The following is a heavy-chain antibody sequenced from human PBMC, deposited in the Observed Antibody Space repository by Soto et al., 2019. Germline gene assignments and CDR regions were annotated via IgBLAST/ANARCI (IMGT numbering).Heavy chain of an antibody. CDR2: IIPIFGTA. V-gene: IGHV1-69*12. J-gene: IGHJ6*02. Sequence: QVQLVQSGAEVKKPGSSVKVSCKASGGTFSSYAISWVRQAPGQGLEWMGGIIPIFGTANYAQKFQGRVTITADESTSTANMELSSLRSEDTAVYFCARHVPTAGYYYGMDVWGQGTTVTVSS. D-gene: IGHD2-2*01. CDR1: GGTFSSYA. CDR3: ARHVPTAGYYYGMDV.